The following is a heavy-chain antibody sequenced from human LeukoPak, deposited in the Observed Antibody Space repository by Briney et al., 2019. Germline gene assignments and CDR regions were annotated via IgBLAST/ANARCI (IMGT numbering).Heavy chain of an antibody. J-gene: IGHJ3*02. CDR1: GGTFSSYA. D-gene: IGHD3-16*02. V-gene: IGHV1-69*04. CDR2: IIPILGIA. CDR3: ARAYDYVWGSYRLAHAFDI. Sequence: ASVKVSCKASGGTFSSYAISWVRQAPGQGLEWMGRIIPILGIANYAQKFQGRVTITADKSTSTAYMELSSLRSEDTAVYYCARAYDYVWGSYRLAHAFDIWGQGTMVTVSS.